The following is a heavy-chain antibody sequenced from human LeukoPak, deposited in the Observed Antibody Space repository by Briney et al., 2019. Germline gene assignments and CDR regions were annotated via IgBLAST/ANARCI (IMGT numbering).Heavy chain of an antibody. CDR2: VYYTGYS. CDR1: GGLISSSGNFY. V-gene: IGHV4-39*01. D-gene: IGHD1-20*01. CDR3: ARQGAITARRTHYYAMDV. J-gene: IGHJ6*02. Sequence: SETLSLTCSVSGGLISSSGNFYWGWIRQVPGKGLEWIGSVYYTGYSYDNPSLKSRVTVSVDTSKNQFSLKLNSVTAADTAIYYCARQGAITARRTHYYAMDVWGPGTTVTVSS.